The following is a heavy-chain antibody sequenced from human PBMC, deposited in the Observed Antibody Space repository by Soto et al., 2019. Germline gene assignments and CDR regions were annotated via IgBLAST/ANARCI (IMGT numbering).Heavy chain of an antibody. D-gene: IGHD3-9*01. J-gene: IGHJ6*03. CDR1: GFTFYSFS. Sequence: VQLVESGGGLVKPGESLRLSCAASGFTFYSFSMNWVRQAAGRGPEWVSSIDTTSNYIYYADSVRGRFTISRDNAKDSLYLQMYSLRAEDTAVYYCVRDIGQYFRSGYMDVWGRGTTVTVSS. V-gene: IGHV3-21*01. CDR2: IDTTSNYI. CDR3: VRDIGQYFRSGYMDV.